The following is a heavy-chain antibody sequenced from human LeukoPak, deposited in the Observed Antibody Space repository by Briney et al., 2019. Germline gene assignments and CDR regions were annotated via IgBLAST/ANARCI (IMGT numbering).Heavy chain of an antibody. CDR2: ISYDGSTK. Sequence: GGSLRLSCAASGFTFSSYGMHWVRQAPGKGLEWVAIISYDGSTKYYGDSVKGRFTISRDNSKNTLYLQMGSLRAEDMAVYYCVNYGMDVWGQGTTVTVSS. CDR1: GFTFSSYG. J-gene: IGHJ6*02. V-gene: IGHV3-30*18. CDR3: VNYGMDV.